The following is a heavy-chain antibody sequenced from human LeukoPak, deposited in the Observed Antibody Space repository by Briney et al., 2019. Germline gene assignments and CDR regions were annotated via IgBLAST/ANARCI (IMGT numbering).Heavy chain of an antibody. J-gene: IGHJ3*02. CDR2: IYSGGST. D-gene: IGHD3-10*01. CDR1: GFTVSSNY. CDR3: AKDHSSGYPDAFDI. Sequence: PGGSLRLSCAASGFTVSSNYMSWVRQAPGKGLEWVSVIYSGGSTYYADSVKGRFTISRDNSKNTLYLQMNSLRAEDTAVYYCAKDHSSGYPDAFDIWGQGTMVTVSS. V-gene: IGHV3-53*01.